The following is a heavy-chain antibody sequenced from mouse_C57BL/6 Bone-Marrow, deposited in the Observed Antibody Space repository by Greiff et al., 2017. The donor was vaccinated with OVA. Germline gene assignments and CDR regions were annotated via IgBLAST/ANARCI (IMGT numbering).Heavy chain of an antibody. D-gene: IGHD1-1*01. CDR1: GYTFTSYW. Sequence: QVQLQQPGAELVKPGASVKLSCKASGYTFTSYWMHWVKQRPGQGLEWIGMIHPNSGSTNYNEKFKSKATLTVDKSSSTAYMQLSSLTSEDSAVYYCASRDYYGSREDYWGQGTTLTVSS. J-gene: IGHJ2*01. V-gene: IGHV1-64*01. CDR3: ASRDYYGSREDY. CDR2: IHPNSGST.